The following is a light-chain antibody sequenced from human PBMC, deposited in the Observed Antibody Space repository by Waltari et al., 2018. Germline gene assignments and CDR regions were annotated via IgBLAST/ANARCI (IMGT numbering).Light chain of an antibody. V-gene: IGLV1-40*01. CDR2: ANN. Sequence: QSVLTQPPSVSGAPGQRVTISCTGSKSNIGAGYDVYWYQQLPGTAPKFLIYANNQRPSGVPGRFTGSNSGTSASLAITGLQAEYEADYYCQSYDNGLNGPYVFGTGTRVTVL. CDR3: QSYDNGLNGPYV. J-gene: IGLJ1*01. CDR1: KSNIGAGYD.